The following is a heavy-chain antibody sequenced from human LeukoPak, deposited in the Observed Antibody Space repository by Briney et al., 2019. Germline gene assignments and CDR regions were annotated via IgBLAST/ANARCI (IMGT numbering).Heavy chain of an antibody. D-gene: IGHD3-9*01. CDR2: ISSNGGST. CDR1: GFTFSSYA. Sequence: GGSLRLSCAASGFTFSSYAMHWVRQAPGKGLEYVSAISSNGGSTYYADSVKGRFTISRDNSKNTLYLQMGSLRAEDMAVYYCARDRYYDILTGYLDVWGKGTTVTVSS. V-gene: IGHV3-64*02. J-gene: IGHJ6*04. CDR3: ARDRYYDILTGYLDV.